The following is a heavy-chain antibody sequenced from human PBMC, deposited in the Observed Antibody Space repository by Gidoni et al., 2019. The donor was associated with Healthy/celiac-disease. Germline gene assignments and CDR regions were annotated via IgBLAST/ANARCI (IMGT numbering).Heavy chain of an antibody. Sequence: EVQLVESGGGLVQPGGSLRLSCAASGFTFSSYWVSGVRQAPGKGLEWVANIKQDGSEKYYVDSVKGRFTISRDNAKNSLYLQMNSLRAEDTAVYYCAREAAMDYGDFGLGMDVWGQGTTVTVSS. V-gene: IGHV3-7*01. CDR3: AREAAMDYGDFGLGMDV. D-gene: IGHD4-17*01. CDR2: IKQDGSEK. J-gene: IGHJ6*02. CDR1: GFTFSSYW.